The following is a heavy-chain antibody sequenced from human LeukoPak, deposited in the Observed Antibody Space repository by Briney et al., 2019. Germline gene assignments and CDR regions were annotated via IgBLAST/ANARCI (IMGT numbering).Heavy chain of an antibody. CDR1: GGSISSYY. J-gene: IGHJ4*02. CDR2: IYTSGST. CDR3: ARVRGGATYFDY. Sequence: SETLSLTCTVSGGSISSYYWSWIRQPAGEGLEWIGRIYTSGSTNYNPSLKSRVTISVDKSKNQFSLKLSSVTAADTAVYYCARVRGGATYFDYWGQGTLVTVSS. V-gene: IGHV4-4*07. D-gene: IGHD1-26*01.